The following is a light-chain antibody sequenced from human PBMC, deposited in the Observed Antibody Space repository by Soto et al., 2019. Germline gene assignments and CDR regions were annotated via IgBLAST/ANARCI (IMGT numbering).Light chain of an antibody. Sequence: QSALTQPASVSGSPGQSITISCTGTSSDVGGYNYVSWYQQHPGKAPKLMIYDVSNRPSGVSNRFSGSKSGNTASLTISGLQAADEADYYCSSYPSTNLFGRGTKLTVL. J-gene: IGLJ2*01. V-gene: IGLV2-14*01. CDR3: SSYPSTNL. CDR2: DVS. CDR1: SSDVGGYNY.